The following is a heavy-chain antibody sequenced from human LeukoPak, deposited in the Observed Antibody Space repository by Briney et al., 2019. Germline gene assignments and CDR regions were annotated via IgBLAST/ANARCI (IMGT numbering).Heavy chain of an antibody. D-gene: IGHD4-23*01. V-gene: IGHV4-59*01. CDR2: VSDVGDT. CDR3: ARAYTENYGGLSFNS. CDR1: GGSITSYY. J-gene: IGHJ4*02. Sequence: PSETLSLTCTVSGGSITSYYWSWIRQPPGKGMEWIAYVSDVGDTNYNPALKSRVTISLDMSKTQFSLKLGSVTAADTAVYFCARAYTENYGGLSFNSWGQGSLVTVSS.